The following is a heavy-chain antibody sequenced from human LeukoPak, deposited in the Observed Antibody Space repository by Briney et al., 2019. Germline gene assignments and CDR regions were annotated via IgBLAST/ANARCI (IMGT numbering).Heavy chain of an antibody. J-gene: IGHJ4*02. CDR2: IYYSGST. Sequence: SQTLSLTCTVSGGSISSGDYYWSWIRQPPGKGLEWIGYIYYSGSTNYNPSLKSRVTISVDASKNQFSLKLSSVTAAYTAVYYCAREPPGYWGQGILVTVSS. CDR1: GGSISSGDYY. V-gene: IGHV4-30-4*08. CDR3: AREPPGY.